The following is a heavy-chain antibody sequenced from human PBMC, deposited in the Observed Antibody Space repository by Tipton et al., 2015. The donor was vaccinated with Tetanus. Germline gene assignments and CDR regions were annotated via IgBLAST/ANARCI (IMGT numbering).Heavy chain of an antibody. CDR3: ARDLSPYCSGGSCYPYYGMDV. CDR1: GGSISSYY. J-gene: IGHJ6*02. V-gene: IGHV4-59*01. Sequence: TLSLTCTVSGGSISSYYWSWIRQPPGKGLEWIGYIYYSGSTNYNPSLKSRVTISVDTSKNQFSLKLSSVTAADTAVYYCARDLSPYCSGGSCYPYYGMDVWGQGTTVTVSS. D-gene: IGHD2-15*01. CDR2: IYYSGST.